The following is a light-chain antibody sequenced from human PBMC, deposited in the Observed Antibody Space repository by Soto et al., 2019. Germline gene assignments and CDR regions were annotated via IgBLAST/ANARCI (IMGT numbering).Light chain of an antibody. CDR2: NVN. J-gene: IGLJ1*01. V-gene: IGLV2-8*01. Sequence: QSVLILPPSVSGSPGQSVTISCTGSSSDVGSFDYVSWYQQHPGIVPKPMIYNVNTQPSGVPDRFSGSKSGNTASLTVSGLQAADEDDYFCKSYAGSNTYVFGSGTKV. CDR1: SSDVGSFDY. CDR3: KSYAGSNTYV.